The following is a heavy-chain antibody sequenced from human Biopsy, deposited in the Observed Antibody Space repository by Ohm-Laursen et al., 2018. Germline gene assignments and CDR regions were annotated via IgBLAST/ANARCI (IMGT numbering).Heavy chain of an antibody. CDR1: GDSITRSY. CDR3: ASAGYNPDWNFDL. Sequence: SDTLSLTCTLSGDSITRSYWSWIRQSPGKGLEWIGHVFDRGTTNYNPSLKSRVTMSVNTSKKQFSLRLSSVTAADTAVYYCASAGYNPDWNFDLWGRGTRVTVSS. V-gene: IGHV4-59*07. J-gene: IGHJ2*01. D-gene: IGHD5-24*01. CDR2: VFDRGTT.